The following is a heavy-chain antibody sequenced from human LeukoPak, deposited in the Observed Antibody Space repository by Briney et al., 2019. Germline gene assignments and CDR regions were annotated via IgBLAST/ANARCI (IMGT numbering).Heavy chain of an antibody. CDR3: AKDRCSNGIGCYYYYMDV. D-gene: IGHD2-8*01. V-gene: IGHV3-23*01. CDR1: GFTFSSYA. CDR2: ISGSGGST. Sequence: GGSLRLSCAASGFTFSSYAMAWVRPAPGKGLEWVSIISGSGGSTYYADSVKGRFSISRDSSKNILYLQMNSLRAEDTAVYYCAKDRCSNGIGCYYYYMDVWGKGTTVAISS. J-gene: IGHJ6*03.